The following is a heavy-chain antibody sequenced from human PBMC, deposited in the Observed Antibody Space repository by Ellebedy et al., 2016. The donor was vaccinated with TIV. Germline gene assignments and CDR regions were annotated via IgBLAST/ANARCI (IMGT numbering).Heavy chain of an antibody. J-gene: IGHJ5*02. D-gene: IGHD3-16*01. CDR1: GDSVSSIRGA. Sequence: MPSETLSLTCAISGDSVSSIRGAWNWIRQSPSGGLEWLGRTYYRSRWFNDYAMSVKSRITINADTSKNQFSLQLNSVTSEDTAVYYCARGVNWFDPWGQGTLVTVSS. CDR3: ARGVNWFDP. CDR2: TYYRSRWFN. V-gene: IGHV6-1*01.